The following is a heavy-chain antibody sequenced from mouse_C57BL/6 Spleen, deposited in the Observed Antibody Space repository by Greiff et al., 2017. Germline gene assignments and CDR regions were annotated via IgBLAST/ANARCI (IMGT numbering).Heavy chain of an antibody. D-gene: IGHD1-1*01. CDR2: INPSNGGT. J-gene: IGHJ3*01. V-gene: IGHV1-53*01. CDR3: ASDYGSSPGWFAY. CDR1: GYTFTSYW. Sequence: VKLQQPGTELVKPGASVKLSCKASGYTFTSYWMHWVKQRPGQGLEWIGNINPSNGGTNYNEKFKSKATLTVDKSSSTAYMQLSSLTSEDSAVYYCASDYGSSPGWFAYWGQGTLVTVSA.